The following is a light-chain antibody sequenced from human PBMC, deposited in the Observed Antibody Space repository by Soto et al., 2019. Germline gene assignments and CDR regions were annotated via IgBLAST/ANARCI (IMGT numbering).Light chain of an antibody. Sequence: QSALTQPASVSGSPGQSITISCTGTSSDVGGYNYVSWYQQHPGKAPKLMIYEVSNRPSGVSNRFSGSKSGNTASLIISWLQAEDEADYYCTSYTTSSTRVFGTGTKVTVL. CDR2: EVS. J-gene: IGLJ1*01. CDR1: SSDVGGYNY. V-gene: IGLV2-14*01. CDR3: TSYTTSSTRV.